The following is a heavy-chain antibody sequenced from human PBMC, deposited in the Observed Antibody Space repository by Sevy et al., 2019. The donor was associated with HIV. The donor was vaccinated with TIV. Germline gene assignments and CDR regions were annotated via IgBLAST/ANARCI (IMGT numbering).Heavy chain of an antibody. CDR2: IRGSGDNT. CDR1: GFTFSNYA. Sequence: GGSLRLSCAASGFTFSNYAMSWVRQSPGKGLEWVSSIRGSGDNTYYADAVKGRFTISRDNSKNTLYLQMNTLKVEDTAVYYCAKCRWELLPFDYWGQGTPVTVSS. D-gene: IGHD1-26*01. J-gene: IGHJ4*02. V-gene: IGHV3-23*01. CDR3: AKCRWELLPFDY.